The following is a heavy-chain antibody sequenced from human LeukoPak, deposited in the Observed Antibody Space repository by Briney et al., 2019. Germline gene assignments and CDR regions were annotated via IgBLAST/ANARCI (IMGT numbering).Heavy chain of an antibody. V-gene: IGHV3-30-3*01. CDR3: ARDKGVVVITIADY. D-gene: IGHD3-22*01. CDR2: ISYDGSNK. CDR1: GFTFSSYA. J-gene: IGHJ4*02. Sequence: GGSLRPSCAASGFTFSSYAMHWVRQAPGKGLEWVAVISYDGSNKYYADSVKGRFTISRDNSKNTLYLQMNSLRAEDTAVYYCARDKGVVVITIADYWGQGTLVTVSS.